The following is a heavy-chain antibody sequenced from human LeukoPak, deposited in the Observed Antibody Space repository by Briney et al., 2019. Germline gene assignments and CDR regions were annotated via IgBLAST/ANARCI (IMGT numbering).Heavy chain of an antibody. D-gene: IGHD6-13*01. Sequence: PSETLSLTCTVSGGSISSYYWSWIRQPAGKGLEWIGRIYTSGSTNYNPSLKSRVTMSVDTSKNQFSLKLSSVTAADTAVYYCARVRSRSRTIYYYYYMDVWGKGTTVTVSS. CDR3: ARVRSRSRTIYYYYYMDV. J-gene: IGHJ6*03. CDR2: IYTSGST. V-gene: IGHV4-4*07. CDR1: GGSISSYY.